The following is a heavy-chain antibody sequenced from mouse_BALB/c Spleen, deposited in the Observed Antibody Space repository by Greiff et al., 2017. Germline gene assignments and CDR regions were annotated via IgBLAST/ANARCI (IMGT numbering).Heavy chain of an antibody. CDR1: GFTFSSFG. Sequence: EVHLVESGGGLVQPGGSRKLSCAASGFTFSSFGMHWVRQAPEKGLEWVAYISSGSSTIYYADTVKGRFTISRDNPKNTLFLQMTSLRSEDTAMYYCARWGDRYFDYWGQGTTLTVSS. V-gene: IGHV5-17*02. J-gene: IGHJ2*01. D-gene: IGHD3-3*01. CDR3: ARWGDRYFDY. CDR2: ISSGSSTI.